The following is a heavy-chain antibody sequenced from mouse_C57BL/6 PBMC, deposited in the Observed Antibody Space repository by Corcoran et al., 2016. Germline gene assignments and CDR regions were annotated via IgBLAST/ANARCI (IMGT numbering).Heavy chain of an antibody. CDR2: INTYSGVP. V-gene: IGHV9-3*01. Sequence: QIQLVQSGPELKKPGETVKISCKASGYTFTTYGMSWVKQAPGKGLKWMGWINTYSGVPTYADDFKGRFAFSLETSASTAYLQINNLKNEDTATYFCARWWDYADAMDYWGQGTSVTVSS. D-gene: IGHD2-4*01. CDR1: GYTFTTYG. CDR3: ARWWDYADAMDY. J-gene: IGHJ4*01.